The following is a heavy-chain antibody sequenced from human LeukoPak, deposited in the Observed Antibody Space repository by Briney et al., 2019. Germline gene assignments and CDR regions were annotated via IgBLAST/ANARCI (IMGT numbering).Heavy chain of an antibody. Sequence: GESLKISCRGSGYSFTSYWVGWVRQMPGKGLEWMGIIYPGDSDARYSPSFQGQVTISADKSISTAYLQWSSLKASDTAMYYCARLDYDSSGSYFDYWGQGTLVTVSS. CDR2: IYPGDSDA. J-gene: IGHJ4*02. D-gene: IGHD3-22*01. CDR3: ARLDYDSSGSYFDY. CDR1: GYSFTSYW. V-gene: IGHV5-51*01.